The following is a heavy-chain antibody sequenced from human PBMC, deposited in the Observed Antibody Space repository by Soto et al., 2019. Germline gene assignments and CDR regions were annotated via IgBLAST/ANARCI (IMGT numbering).Heavy chain of an antibody. J-gene: IGHJ3*02. Sequence: GGSLRLSCAASGFTFRNYAMNWVRQAPGKGLEWVSTISSSGLTYYADSVKGRLAISRDNSKNTLYLQMNSLRAEDMAVYYCAKGSYSSGYYHAGTPDAFDIWGQGTMVTVSS. D-gene: IGHD3-22*01. V-gene: IGHV3-23*01. CDR2: ISSSGLT. CDR1: GFTFRNYA. CDR3: AKGSYSSGYYHAGTPDAFDI.